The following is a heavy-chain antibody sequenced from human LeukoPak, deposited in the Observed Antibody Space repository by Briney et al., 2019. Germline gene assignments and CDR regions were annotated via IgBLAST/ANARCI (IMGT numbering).Heavy chain of an antibody. V-gene: IGHV4-38-2*01. CDR1: GNSTSIGYD. Sequence: SETLSLTCAVSGNSTSIGYDWGWIRQPQGKGLEWIGSIYHSGSTYYNPSLKSRVTTSLDTSKNQSSLKLTSVPAADTAVYYCARHVGTSDIRFDPWGQGTLVTVSS. CDR2: IYHSGST. D-gene: IGHD5-12*01. J-gene: IGHJ5*02. CDR3: ARHVGTSDIRFDP.